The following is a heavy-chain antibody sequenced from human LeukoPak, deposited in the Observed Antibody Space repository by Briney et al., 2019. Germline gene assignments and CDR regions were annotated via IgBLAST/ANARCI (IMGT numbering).Heavy chain of an antibody. J-gene: IGHJ5*02. CDR2: MNPNSGNT. CDR1: GYTFTSYD. Sequence: ASVKVSCKASGYTFTSYDMNWVRQATGQGLEWMGWMNPNSGNTGYAQKFQGRVTMTRNTSISTAYMELSSLRSEDPAVYYCARRSGWYGRRRNWFDPWGQGTLVTVSS. V-gene: IGHV1-8*01. CDR3: ARRSGWYGRRRNWFDP. D-gene: IGHD6-19*01.